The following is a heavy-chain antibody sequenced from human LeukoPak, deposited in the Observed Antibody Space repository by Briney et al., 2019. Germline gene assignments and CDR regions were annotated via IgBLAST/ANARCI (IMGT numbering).Heavy chain of an antibody. CDR2: IYTSGSI. Sequence: SETLSLTCTVSGGSISSYYWSWIRQPAGKGLEWIGRIYTSGSINYNPSLKSRVSMSVDTSKNQFSLKLSSVTATDTAIFYCARHKDCASITHCHFDYWGQGILVTVSS. CDR1: GGSISSYY. D-gene: IGHD2-21*01. J-gene: IGHJ4*02. CDR3: ARHKDCASITHCHFDY. V-gene: IGHV4-4*07.